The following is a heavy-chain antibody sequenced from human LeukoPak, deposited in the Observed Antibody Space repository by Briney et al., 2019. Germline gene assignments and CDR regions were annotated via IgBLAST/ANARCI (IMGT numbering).Heavy chain of an antibody. CDR1: GFTFSSYS. J-gene: IGHJ4*02. D-gene: IGHD6-6*01. CDR2: ISSSSSYI. CDR3: ARDWAARYYFDY. V-gene: IGHV3-21*01. Sequence: NPGGSLRLSCAASGFTFSSYSMNWVRQAPGKGLEWVSSISSSSSYIYYADSVKGRFTISRDNAKNSLYLQMNSLRAEDTAVYYCARDWAARYYFDYWGQGTLVTVSS.